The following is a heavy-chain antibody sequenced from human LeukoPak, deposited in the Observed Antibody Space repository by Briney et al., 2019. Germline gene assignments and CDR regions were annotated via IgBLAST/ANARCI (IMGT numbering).Heavy chain of an antibody. J-gene: IGHJ4*02. CDR1: GGTFSSYA. CDR2: IIPIFGTA. V-gene: IGHV1-69*05. Sequence: GASVKVSCKASGGTFSSYAISWVRQAPGQGLEWMGRIIPIFGTANYAQTFQGRVTITTDESTSTAYMELSSLRSEDTAVYYCAWGAMVVTPFDYWGQGTLVTVSS. CDR3: AWGAMVVTPFDY. D-gene: IGHD4-23*01.